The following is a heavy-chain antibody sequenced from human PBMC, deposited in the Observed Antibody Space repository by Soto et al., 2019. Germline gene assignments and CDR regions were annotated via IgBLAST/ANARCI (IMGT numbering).Heavy chain of an antibody. Sequence: DVQLLESGGGLVQPGGSLRLSCAASGFTFRSYAMSWVRQAPGKGLEWASGISGSGISTHYADSVKGRFTVSRDNSKNTLYLQMHRLRAEDTAVYNCAKEPVGPHWYFDLWGRGTLVTVSS. J-gene: IGHJ2*01. V-gene: IGHV3-23*01. CDR1: GFTFRSYA. CDR3: AKEPVGPHWYFDL. CDR2: ISGSGIST.